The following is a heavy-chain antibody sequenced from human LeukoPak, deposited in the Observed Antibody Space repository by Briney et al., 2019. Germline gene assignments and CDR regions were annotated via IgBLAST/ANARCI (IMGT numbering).Heavy chain of an antibody. Sequence: PWGSLRLYCAASGFTFSSYALSWVRQAPGKGREGVSSMSGGGGVTYYADSVKGRFTISRDNSKNTLYLQMNNLRAEDTAVYYCAKDPRVATIEIFDYWGQGTLVTVSS. V-gene: IGHV3-23*01. CDR2: MSGGGGVT. J-gene: IGHJ4*02. CDR3: AKDPRVATIEIFDY. D-gene: IGHD5-12*01. CDR1: GFTFSSYA.